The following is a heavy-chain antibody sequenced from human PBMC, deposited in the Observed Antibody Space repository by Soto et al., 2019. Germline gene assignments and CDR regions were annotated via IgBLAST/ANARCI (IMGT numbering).Heavy chain of an antibody. CDR3: AAGYGYYYYYYMDV. Sequence: EVELLESGGGLVQPGGSLRLSCAASGFTFSSYAMSWVRQAPGKGLEWVSAISGSGGSTYYADSVKGRFTISRDNSKNTLYLQMNSLRAEDTAVYYCAAGYGYYYYYYMDVWGKGTTVTVSS. J-gene: IGHJ6*03. CDR1: GFTFSSYA. V-gene: IGHV3-23*01. D-gene: IGHD5-18*01. CDR2: ISGSGGST.